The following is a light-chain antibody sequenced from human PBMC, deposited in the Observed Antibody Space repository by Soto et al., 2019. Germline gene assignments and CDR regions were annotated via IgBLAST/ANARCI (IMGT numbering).Light chain of an antibody. J-gene: IGLJ1*01. V-gene: IGLV2-14*01. CDR1: SSDVGGYNY. Sequence: QSVLTQPDSVSGSPGQSIAISCTGTSSDVGGYNYVSWYQQHPGKAPKLLISEVSNRPSGVSDRFSGSKSGNTASLTISGLQTEDDADYYCSSFTSTYTFVFGGGTKLTVL. CDR3: SSFTSTYTFV. CDR2: EVS.